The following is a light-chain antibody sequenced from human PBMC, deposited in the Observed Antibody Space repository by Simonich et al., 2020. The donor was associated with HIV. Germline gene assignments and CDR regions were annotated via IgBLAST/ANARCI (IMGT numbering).Light chain of an antibody. CDR2: KAS. Sequence: DIQMTQSPSSLSASVGDRVTITSQASQDIANSLNWYQQKPGKAPKLLIYKASSLESGVPSRFSGSGSGTEFTLTISSLQPDDFATYYCQQYNSYSWTFGQGTKVEIK. CDR1: QDIANS. V-gene: IGKV1-5*03. CDR3: QQYNSYSWT. J-gene: IGKJ1*01.